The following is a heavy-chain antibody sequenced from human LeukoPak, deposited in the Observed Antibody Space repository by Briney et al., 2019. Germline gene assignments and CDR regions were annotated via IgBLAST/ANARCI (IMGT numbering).Heavy chain of an antibody. V-gene: IGHV1-18*01. CDR3: ARTDYGDYSYYCYYYMDV. J-gene: IGHJ6*03. CDR2: ISAYNGNT. D-gene: IGHD4-17*01. Sequence: ASVKVSCKASGYTFTSYGISWVRQAPGQGLEWMGWISAYNGNTNYAQKLQGRVTMTTDTSTSTAYMELRSLRSDDTAVYYCARTDYGDYSYYCYYYMDVWGKGTTVTVSS. CDR1: GYTFTSYG.